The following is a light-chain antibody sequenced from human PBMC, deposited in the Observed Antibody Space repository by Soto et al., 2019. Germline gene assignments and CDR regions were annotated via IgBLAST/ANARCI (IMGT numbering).Light chain of an antibody. J-gene: IGLJ2*01. CDR1: NIGSKS. V-gene: IGLV3-21*04. CDR2: YDN. Sequence: YELTQPPSVSVAPGKTARISCGGYNIGSKSVHWYQQRPGQAPVLVIYYDNDRPSGIPERFSGSNSGNTATLTISRVEAGDEADYYCQVWDSRTDHVVFGGGTKLTVL. CDR3: QVWDSRTDHVV.